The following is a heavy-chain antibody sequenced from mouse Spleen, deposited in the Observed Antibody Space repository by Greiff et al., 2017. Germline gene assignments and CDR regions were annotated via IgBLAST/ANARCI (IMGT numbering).Heavy chain of an antibody. CDR1: GYTFTSYW. V-gene: IGHV1-50*01. J-gene: IGHJ2*01. D-gene: IGHD2-1*01. Sequence: QVQLQQPGAELVKPGASVKLSCKASGYTFTSYWMQWVKQRPGQGLEWIGEIDPSDSYTNYNQKFKGKATLTVDTSSSTAYMQLSSLTSEDSAVYYCARWTGYGNYEYFDYWGQGTTLTVSS. CDR2: IDPSDSYT. CDR3: ARWTGYGNYEYFDY.